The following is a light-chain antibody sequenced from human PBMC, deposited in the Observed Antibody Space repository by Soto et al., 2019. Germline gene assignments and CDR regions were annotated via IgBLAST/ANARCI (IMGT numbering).Light chain of an antibody. CDR2: EGS. CDR3: CSFAGSSSFV. Sequence: QSALTQPASVSGSPGQSITISCTGTSSDFGSYNLVSWYQQHPDKVPKLIIYEGSKRPTGVSKRFSGSKSGNTASLTISGLQAEDEADYYCCSFAGSSSFVFGGGTQLTVL. V-gene: IGLV2-23*01. CDR1: SSDFGSYNL. J-gene: IGLJ7*01.